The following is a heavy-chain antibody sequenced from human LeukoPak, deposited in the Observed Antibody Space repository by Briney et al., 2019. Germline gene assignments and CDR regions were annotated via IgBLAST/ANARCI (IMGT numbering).Heavy chain of an antibody. CDR3: ARDTIQQQLMNWFDP. Sequence: ASVKVPCKASGYTFTIYYMHWVRQAPGQGLEWMGIINPSGGSTSYAQKFQGRVTMTRDMSTSTVYMELSSLRSEDTAVYYCARDTIQQQLMNWFDPWGQGTLVTVSS. CDR2: INPSGGST. V-gene: IGHV1-46*01. CDR1: GYTFTIYY. D-gene: IGHD6-13*01. J-gene: IGHJ5*02.